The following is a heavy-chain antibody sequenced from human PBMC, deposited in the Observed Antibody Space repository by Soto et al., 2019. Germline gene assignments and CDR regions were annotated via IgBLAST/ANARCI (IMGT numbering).Heavy chain of an antibody. CDR3: ARGRVRFTMVLGGYYFDY. CDR2: IYYSGST. CDR1: GGSISSGGYY. V-gene: IGHV4-31*03. J-gene: IGHJ4*02. Sequence: QVQLQESGPGLVKPSQTLSLTCTVSGGSISSGGYYWSWIRQHPGKGLEWIGYIYYSGSTYYNPSLKSRVTISVDTSKNQFSLKLSSVTSADTAVYYCARGRVRFTMVLGGYYFDYWGQGTLVTVSS. D-gene: IGHD3-10*01.